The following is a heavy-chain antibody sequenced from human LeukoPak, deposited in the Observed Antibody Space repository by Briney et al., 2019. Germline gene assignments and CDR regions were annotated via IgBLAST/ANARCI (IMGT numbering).Heavy chain of an antibody. D-gene: IGHD3-10*01. CDR2: IKKDGSAK. J-gene: IGHJ5*02. CDR1: GFTFSNYW. CDR3: LQYDSGNT. Sequence: PGGSLRLSCAASGFTFSNYWMSWVRQAPGKGLEWVANIKKDGSAKYYVDSVKGRFTVSRDSAQNSLYLQMISLRAEDTAVYYCLQYDSGNTWGQGALVTVSS. V-gene: IGHV3-7*01.